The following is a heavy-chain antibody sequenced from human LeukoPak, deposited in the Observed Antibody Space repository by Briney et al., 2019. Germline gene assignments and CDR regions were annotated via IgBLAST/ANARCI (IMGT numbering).Heavy chain of an antibody. CDR1: GFTFSSYW. Sequence: GGSLRLSCVASGFTFSSYWMSWVRQAPGKGLEWVANIKQDGSEKYYVDSVKGRFTISRDNAKNSLYLQMNSLRAEDTAVYYCTRGYYDILTGAIGAFDIWGQGTMVTVAS. D-gene: IGHD3-9*01. CDR2: IKQDGSEK. V-gene: IGHV3-7*01. J-gene: IGHJ3*02. CDR3: TRGYYDILTGAIGAFDI.